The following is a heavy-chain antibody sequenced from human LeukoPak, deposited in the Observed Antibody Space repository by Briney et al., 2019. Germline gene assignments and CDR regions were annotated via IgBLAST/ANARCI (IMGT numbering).Heavy chain of an antibody. D-gene: IGHD6-19*01. CDR1: GGSLSGYY. Sequence: PSETLSLMCAVYGGSLSGYYWSWIRQPPGKGLEWIGEINHSGSTNYNPSLKSRVTRSVDTSKIQFSLKLSSVTAADTAVYYCARGRRKYSSGWYYFDYWGQGTLVTVSS. CDR2: INHSGST. V-gene: IGHV4-34*01. J-gene: IGHJ4*02. CDR3: ARGRRKYSSGWYYFDY.